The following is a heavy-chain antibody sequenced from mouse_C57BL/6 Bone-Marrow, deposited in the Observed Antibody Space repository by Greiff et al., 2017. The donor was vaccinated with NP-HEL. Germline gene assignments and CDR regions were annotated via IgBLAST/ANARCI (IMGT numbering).Heavy chain of an antibody. Sequence: VQLKGSGPVLVKPGASVKMSCKASGYTFTDYYMNWVKQSHGKSLEWIGVINPYNGGTSYNQKFKGKATLTVDKSSSTAYMELNSLTSEDSAVYYCARKPSGFDYWGQGTTLTVSS. CDR3: ARKPSGFDY. J-gene: IGHJ2*01. CDR2: INPYNGGT. CDR1: GYTFTDYY. V-gene: IGHV1-19*01. D-gene: IGHD3-1*01.